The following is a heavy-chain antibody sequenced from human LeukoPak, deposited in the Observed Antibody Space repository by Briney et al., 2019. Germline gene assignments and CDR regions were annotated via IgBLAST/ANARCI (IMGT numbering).Heavy chain of an antibody. J-gene: IGHJ4*02. D-gene: IGHD4-17*01. CDR3: VRDRLHYVEYEKTFDY. Sequence: GGSLRLSCAGSGFTFSHYSMNWVRQAPGKGLEWVASFGSDLSFRSVADSLKGRFTISRDNAENSLYLQMNSLRAEDTAVYYCVRDRLHYVEYEKTFDYWGQGTLVTVSS. CDR2: FGSDLSFR. V-gene: IGHV3-21*01. CDR1: GFTFSHYS.